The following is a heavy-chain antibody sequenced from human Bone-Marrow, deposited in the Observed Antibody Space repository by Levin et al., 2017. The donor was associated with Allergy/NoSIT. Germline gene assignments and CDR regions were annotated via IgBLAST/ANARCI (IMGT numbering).Heavy chain of an antibody. Sequence: GGSLRLSCVAPGYIFSHFVMHWVRLTPGKGLEWVAVMPDDRGSKYYADSVRGRFTVSKDNSESTLYLQMSGLRPEDTGIYYCARSDSTTVQIMERSRHYFHSALALWGPGTTVTVSS. CDR1: GYIFSHFV. J-gene: IGHJ6*02. CDR3: ARSDSTTVQIMERSRHYFHSALAL. D-gene: IGHD2/OR15-2a*01. CDR2: MPDDRGSK. V-gene: IGHV3-30*15.